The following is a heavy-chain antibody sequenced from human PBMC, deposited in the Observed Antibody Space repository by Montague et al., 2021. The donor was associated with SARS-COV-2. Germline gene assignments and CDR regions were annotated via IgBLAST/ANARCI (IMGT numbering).Heavy chain of an antibody. D-gene: IGHD2-15*01. CDR3: ARGVVAAAPVVDY. CDR2: IYASGGT. J-gene: IGHJ4*02. Sequence: SETLSLTCSVSGESISGFFWNWIRQPAGPGLEWIGRIYASGGTDYNPSLESRVTMSVDTSKNQFSLKVNSVTAADTAMYYCARGVVAAAPVVDYWGRGTLVTVSS. CDR1: GESISGFF. V-gene: IGHV4-4*07.